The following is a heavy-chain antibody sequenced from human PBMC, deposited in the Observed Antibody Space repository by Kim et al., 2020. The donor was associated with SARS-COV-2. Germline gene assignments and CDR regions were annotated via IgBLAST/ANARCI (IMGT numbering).Heavy chain of an antibody. D-gene: IGHD6-13*01. CDR2: IIPIFGTA. V-gene: IGHV1-69*13. CDR3: ASLAVIAAAGIPGFDY. CDR1: GGTFSSYA. Sequence: SVKVSCKASGGTFSSYAISWVRQAPGQGLEWMGGIIPIFGTANYAQKFQGRVTITADESTSTAYMELSSLRSEDTAVYYCASLAVIAAAGIPGFDYWGQGTLVTVSS. J-gene: IGHJ4*02.